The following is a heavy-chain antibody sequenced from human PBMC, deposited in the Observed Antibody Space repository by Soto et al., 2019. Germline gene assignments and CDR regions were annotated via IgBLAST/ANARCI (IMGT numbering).Heavy chain of an antibody. D-gene: IGHD6-6*01. CDR3: VDGRPEDYVDY. CDR1: LGSISSSRYY. Sequence: QLQLQQSGPGLVKPSETLSLTCTVSLGSISSSRYYWGWIRQPPGTGLEWIGSIYHDGTTYYTPYLERRVTISVDTFRNQFSLKVRSVTAADTAVCYCVDGRPEDYVDYWGQGTLVTVSS. V-gene: IGHV4-39*01. CDR2: IYHDGTT. J-gene: IGHJ4*02.